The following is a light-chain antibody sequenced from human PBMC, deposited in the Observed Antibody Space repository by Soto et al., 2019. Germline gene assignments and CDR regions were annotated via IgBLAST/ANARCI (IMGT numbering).Light chain of an antibody. CDR3: CSYAGSSTLV. V-gene: IGLV2-23*01. CDR2: EGS. Sequence: QSALTQPASVSGSPGQSITISCSGTSSDIGAYDHVAWYQQFTGKSPKLMIYEGSKRPSGVSNRFSGSKSGNTASLTISGLQAEDEADYYCCSYAGSSTLVFGGGTKLTVL. CDR1: SSDIGAYDH. J-gene: IGLJ3*02.